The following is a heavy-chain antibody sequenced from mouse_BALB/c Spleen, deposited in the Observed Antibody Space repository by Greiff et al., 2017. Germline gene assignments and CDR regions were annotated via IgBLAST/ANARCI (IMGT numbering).Heavy chain of an antibody. V-gene: IGHV3-6*02. CDR2: ISYDGSN. Sequence: EVQLQESGPGLVKPSQSLSLTCSVTGYSITSGYYWNWIRQFPGNKLEWMGYISYDGSNNYNPSLKNRISITRDTSKNQFFLKLNSVTTEDTATYYCAREAYGNYYFDYWGQGTTLTVSS. J-gene: IGHJ2*01. D-gene: IGHD2-1*01. CDR3: AREAYGNYYFDY. CDR1: GYSITSGYY.